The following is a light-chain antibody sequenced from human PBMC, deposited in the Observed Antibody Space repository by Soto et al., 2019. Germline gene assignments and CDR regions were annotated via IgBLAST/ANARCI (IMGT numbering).Light chain of an antibody. CDR1: QSVTSSY. CDR3: QQYGSSGT. V-gene: IGKV3-20*01. CDR2: GAS. Sequence: EIVFTQSPGTLSLSPGERATLSCRASQSVTSSYLAWYQQKPGQAPRLLIYGASTRATGIPDRFTGSGSGTDFTLTISRLEPEDFAVDYCQQYGSSGTFGQGTKVDI. J-gene: IGKJ1*01.